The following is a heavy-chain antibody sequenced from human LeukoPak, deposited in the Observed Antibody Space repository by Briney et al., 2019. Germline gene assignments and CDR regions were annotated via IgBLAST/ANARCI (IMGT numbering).Heavy chain of an antibody. J-gene: IGHJ4*02. D-gene: IGHD3-22*01. Sequence: SVKVSCTASGGTFSSYAISWVRQAPGQGLEWMGGIIPIFGTANYAQKFQGRVTITADESTSTAYMELSSLRSEGTAVYYCARDPTAGAPDYYDSSGYHYFDYWGQGTLDTVSS. CDR3: ARDPTAGAPDYYDSSGYHYFDY. CDR2: IIPIFGTA. V-gene: IGHV1-69*13. CDR1: GGTFSSYA.